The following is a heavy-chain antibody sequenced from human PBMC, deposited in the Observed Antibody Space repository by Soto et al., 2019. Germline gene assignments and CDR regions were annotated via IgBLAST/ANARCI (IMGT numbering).Heavy chain of an antibody. J-gene: IGHJ4*02. Sequence: ASVKVSCKASGYTFTSYGISWVRQAPRQRLEWMGWISAYNGNTNYAQKLQGRVTMTTDTSTSTAYMELRSLRSDDTAVYYCARASIARAAAATYYFDYWGQGTLVTVSS. CDR2: ISAYNGNT. V-gene: IGHV1-18*04. CDR1: GYTFTSYG. D-gene: IGHD6-13*01. CDR3: ARASIARAAAATYYFDY.